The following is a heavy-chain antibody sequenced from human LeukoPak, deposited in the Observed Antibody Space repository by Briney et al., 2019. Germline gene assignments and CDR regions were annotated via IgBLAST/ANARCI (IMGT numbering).Heavy chain of an antibody. Sequence: GGSLRLSCAASGFTFSSYSMNWVRQAPGKGLEWVSSISSSSYIYYADSVKGRFTISRDNAKNSLYLQMNSLRAEDTAVYYCAARYFDWLSQTDAFDIWGQGTMVTVSS. CDR2: ISSSSYI. D-gene: IGHD3-9*01. J-gene: IGHJ3*02. CDR1: GFTFSSYS. CDR3: AARYFDWLSQTDAFDI. V-gene: IGHV3-21*01.